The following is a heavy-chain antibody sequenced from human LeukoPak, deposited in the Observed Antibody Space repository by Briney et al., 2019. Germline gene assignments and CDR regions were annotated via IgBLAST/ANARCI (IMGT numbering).Heavy chain of an antibody. CDR2: INSDGSRT. CDR1: GFTFSSYW. D-gene: IGHD6-13*01. V-gene: IGHV3-74*01. J-gene: IGHJ1*01. CDR3: AKGAYSSSWYLLFFQH. Sequence: GGSLRLSCAASGFTFSSYWMHWVRQAPGKGLVWVSRINSDGSRTTYADSVKGRFTISRDNAKNTLYLQVNSLRAEDTAVYYCAKGAYSSSWYLLFFQHWGQGTLVTVSS.